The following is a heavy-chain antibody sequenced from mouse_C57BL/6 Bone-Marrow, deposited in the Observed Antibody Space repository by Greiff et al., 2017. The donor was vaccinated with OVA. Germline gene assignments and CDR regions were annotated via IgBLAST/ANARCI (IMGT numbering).Heavy chain of an antibody. V-gene: IGHV1-52*01. D-gene: IGHD1-1*01. Sequence: QVQLQQPGAELVRPGSSVKLSCKASGYTFTSYWMHWVKQRPIQGLEWIGNIDPSDSETHYNQKFKDKATLTVDKSSSTAYMQLSSLTSEDSAVDYCAILYYGSSYPWYFDVWGTGTTVTVSS. CDR3: AILYYGSSYPWYFDV. CDR2: IDPSDSET. J-gene: IGHJ1*03. CDR1: GYTFTSYW.